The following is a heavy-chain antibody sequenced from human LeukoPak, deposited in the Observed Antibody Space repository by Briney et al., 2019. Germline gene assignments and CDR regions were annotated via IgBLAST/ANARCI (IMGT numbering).Heavy chain of an antibody. Sequence: GRSLRLSCTASGFTFGDYAMSWFRQAPGRGLEWVGFIRSKAYGGTTEYAASVKGRFTISRDDSKSIAYLQMNSLKTEDTAVYYCTRRGVTTYYYYMDVWGKGTTVTVS. CDR3: TRRGVTTYYYYMDV. D-gene: IGHD3-10*01. CDR1: GFTFGDYA. CDR2: IRSKAYGGTT. V-gene: IGHV3-49*03. J-gene: IGHJ6*03.